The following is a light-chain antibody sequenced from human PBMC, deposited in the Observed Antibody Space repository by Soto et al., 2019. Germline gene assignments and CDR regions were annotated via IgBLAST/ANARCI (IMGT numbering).Light chain of an antibody. Sequence: QSALTQPRSVSGSPGQSVTIACTGTSSDVGRYDYVSWYQQHPGEAPKLVVYDVTKRPSGVPDRFSGSKSGNTASLTISGLQAEDEADYYCCSYAGIYSYVFGTGTKPPS. J-gene: IGLJ1*01. CDR3: CSYAGIYSYV. CDR1: SSDVGRYDY. CDR2: DVT. V-gene: IGLV2-11*01.